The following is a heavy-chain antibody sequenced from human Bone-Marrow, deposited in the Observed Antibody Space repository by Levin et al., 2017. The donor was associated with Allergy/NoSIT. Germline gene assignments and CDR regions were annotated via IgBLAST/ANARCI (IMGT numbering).Heavy chain of an antibody. CDR2: IDPNSGGT. Sequence: AGESLKISCKASGYTFTDYYIHWVRQAPGQGLEWMAWIDPNSGGTFYAERFYTQTFKGRVTMTRDTSISTVYMELSSLRSDDMAVYYCARANPINSGSSVYNFEIWGQGTMVTVSS. V-gene: IGHV1-2*02. CDR1: GYTFTDYY. D-gene: IGHD1-26*01. CDR3: ARANPINSGSSVYNFEI. J-gene: IGHJ3*02.